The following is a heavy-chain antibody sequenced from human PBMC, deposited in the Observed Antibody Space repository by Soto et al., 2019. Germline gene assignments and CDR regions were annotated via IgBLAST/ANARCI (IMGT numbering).Heavy chain of an antibody. Sequence: SETLSLTCTVSGGSMRNYFWNWIRQPPGKGLEWIAYIHFGGTTNYNPSLKSRVAISMDMSTNQLSLKLNSATGADTALYYCARSDYGEFDSWGQGTLVTVSS. V-gene: IGHV4-59*01. CDR3: ARSDYGEFDS. CDR1: GGSMRNYF. D-gene: IGHD3-10*01. CDR2: IHFGGTT. J-gene: IGHJ4*02.